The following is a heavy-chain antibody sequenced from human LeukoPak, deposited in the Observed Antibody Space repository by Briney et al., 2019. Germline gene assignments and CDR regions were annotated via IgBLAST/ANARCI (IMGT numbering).Heavy chain of an antibody. D-gene: IGHD5-18*01. CDR3: ATDGGRWWIQLWPAHTYFDS. J-gene: IGHJ4*02. V-gene: IGHV3-23*01. CDR2: ISGSGGST. Sequence: PGGSLRLSCAASGFIFTSYAMTWVRQAPGKGLEWVSGISGSGGSTHYADSVKGRFTISRDNSKNAVFLQMNNLRAEDTAVYYCATDGGRWWIQLWPAHTYFDSWGQGTLVTVSS. CDR1: GFIFTSYA.